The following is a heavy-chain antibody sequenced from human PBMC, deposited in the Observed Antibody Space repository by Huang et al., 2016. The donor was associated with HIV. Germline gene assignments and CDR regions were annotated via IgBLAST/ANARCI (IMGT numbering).Heavy chain of an antibody. CDR3: ATGFDVFFDF. D-gene: IGHD3-9*01. Sequence: QVQLVQSRAEVKKPGASVNVSCKVSEYTLTELSIHWVRQPPGKGLEWMGGFDPEIGETIYAQKFQGRVTMTEDTSTETAFMELSGLRPEDTAVYYCATGFDVFFDFWGQGTLVTVSS. CDR2: FDPEIGET. J-gene: IGHJ4*02. CDR1: EYTLTELS. V-gene: IGHV1-24*01.